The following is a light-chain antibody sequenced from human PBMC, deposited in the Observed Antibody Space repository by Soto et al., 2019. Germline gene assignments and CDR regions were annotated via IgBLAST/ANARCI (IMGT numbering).Light chain of an antibody. CDR3: QQYGSSLGVT. Sequence: EIVLTQSPGTLSLSPGERATLSCRASQSASSSYLAWYQQKPGQAPRLLIYGASSGATGIPDRFSGSGSGTDFTLTISRLEPEDFAVYYCQQYGSSLGVTFGGGTKVDIK. CDR2: GAS. J-gene: IGKJ4*01. CDR1: QSASSSY. V-gene: IGKV3-20*01.